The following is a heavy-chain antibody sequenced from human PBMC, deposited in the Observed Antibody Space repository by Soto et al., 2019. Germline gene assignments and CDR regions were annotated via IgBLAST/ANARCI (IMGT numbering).Heavy chain of an antibody. D-gene: IGHD7-27*01. CDR1: GGSISSYY. V-gene: IGHV4-59*08. J-gene: IGHJ3*02. CDR2: IYYSGST. CDR3: ARLTLGFRAFDI. Sequence: SETLSLTCTVSGGSISSYYWSWIRQPPGKGLEWIGYIYYSGSTNYNPSLKSRVTISVDTSKNQFSLKLSSVTAADTAVYYCARLTLGFRAFDIWGQGTMVTVSS.